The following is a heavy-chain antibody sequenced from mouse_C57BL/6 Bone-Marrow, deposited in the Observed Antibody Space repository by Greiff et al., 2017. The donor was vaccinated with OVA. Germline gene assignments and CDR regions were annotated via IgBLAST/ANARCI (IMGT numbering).Heavy chain of an antibody. CDR2: SRNKANDYTT. D-gene: IGHD1-1*01. V-gene: IGHV7-1*01. CDR1: GFTFSDFY. Sequence: EVKLVESGGGLVQSGRSLRLSCATSGFTFSDFYMEWVRQAPGKGLEWIAASRNKANDYTTEYSASVKGRFIVSRDTSQSILYLQMNALRAEDTAIYYCARDAYGSSLYWYFDVWGTGTTVTVSS. CDR3: ARDAYGSSLYWYFDV. J-gene: IGHJ1*03.